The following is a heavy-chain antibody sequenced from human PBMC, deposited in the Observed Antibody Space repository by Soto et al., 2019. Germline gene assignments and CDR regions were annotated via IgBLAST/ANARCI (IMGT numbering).Heavy chain of an antibody. CDR3: AKGLSPSYIXTLTGPDY. D-gene: IGHD3-9*01. CDR1: GFTFSDYS. V-gene: IGHV3-23*01. J-gene: IGHJ4*02. Sequence: GGSLRLSCAASGFTFSDYSMHWVRQAPGKGLEWVSVITGSRGKTYYADSVKGRFTISRDNSKNTLYLQMNSLRAEDTAVYYCAKGLSPSYIXTLTGPDYWGQGTRVTVSS. CDR2: ITGSRGKT.